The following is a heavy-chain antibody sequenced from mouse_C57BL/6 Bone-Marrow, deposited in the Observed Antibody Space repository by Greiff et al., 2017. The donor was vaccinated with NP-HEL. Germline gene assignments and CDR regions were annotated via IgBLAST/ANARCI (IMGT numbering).Heavy chain of an antibody. Sequence: QVQLQQPGAELVKPGASVKLSCKASGYTFTSYWMHRVKQRPGQGLEWIGMIHPNSGSTNYNEKFKSKATLTVDKSSSTAYMQLSSLTSEDSAVYYCARGYYGSSFWFAYWGQGTLVTVSA. D-gene: IGHD1-1*01. J-gene: IGHJ3*01. V-gene: IGHV1-64*01. CDR1: GYTFTSYW. CDR2: IHPNSGST. CDR3: ARGYYGSSFWFAY.